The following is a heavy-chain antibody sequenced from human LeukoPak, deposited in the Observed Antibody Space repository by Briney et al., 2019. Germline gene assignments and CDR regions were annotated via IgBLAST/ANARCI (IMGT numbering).Heavy chain of an antibody. CDR3: ARVGDLAAAGTVDH. CDR2: IKEDGSEK. Sequence: GGSLRLSCAGSGFTFSSYWMSWVRQAPGKGLEWVANIKEDGSEKYYVDSVKGRFTISRDNAKNSLYLQMNSLRAEDTAVYYCARVGDLAAAGTVDHWGQGTLVTVSS. J-gene: IGHJ4*02. D-gene: IGHD6-13*01. V-gene: IGHV3-7*04. CDR1: GFTFSSYW.